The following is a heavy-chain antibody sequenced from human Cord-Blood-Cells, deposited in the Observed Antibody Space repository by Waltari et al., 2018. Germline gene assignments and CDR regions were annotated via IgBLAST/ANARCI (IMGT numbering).Heavy chain of an antibody. Sequence: EVQLVESGGGLIQPGGSLRLSCAASGFTVSSNYMSWVRPAPGKGLAWVSVIYSGGSTYYADSVKGRFTISRDNSKNTLYLQMNSLRAEDTAVYYCARAPPGWGSPLHWYFDLWGRGTLVTVSS. CDR1: GFTVSSNY. V-gene: IGHV3-53*01. CDR2: IYSGGST. D-gene: IGHD7-27*01. CDR3: ARAPPGWGSPLHWYFDL. J-gene: IGHJ2*01.